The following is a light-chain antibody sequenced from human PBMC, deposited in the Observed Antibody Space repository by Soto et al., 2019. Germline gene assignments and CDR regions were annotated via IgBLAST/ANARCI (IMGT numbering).Light chain of an antibody. CDR2: DAS. J-gene: IGKJ4*01. Sequence: DIQMTQSPSTLSASVGDRVTITCRASQSIRSWLAWYQQKPGNAPKLLIYDASRLESGVPSRFSGSGSGTDFTLTISCLQSEDFATYYCQQYYSYPLTFGGGTKVDIK. CDR1: QSIRSW. V-gene: IGKV1-5*01. CDR3: QQYYSYPLT.